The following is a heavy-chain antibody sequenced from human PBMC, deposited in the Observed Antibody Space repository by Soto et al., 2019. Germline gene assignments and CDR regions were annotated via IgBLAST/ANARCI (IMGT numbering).Heavy chain of an antibody. CDR2: ISGSGGST. CDR1: GFTFSSYA. D-gene: IGHD5-12*01. CDR3: AKGQKEMATKKYYFDY. V-gene: IGHV3-23*01. Sequence: GGSLILSCAASGFTFSSYAMSWVRQAPGKGLEWVSAISGSGGSTYYADSVKGRFTISRDNSKNTLYLQMNSLRAEDTAVYYCAKGQKEMATKKYYFDYWGQGTLVTVSS. J-gene: IGHJ4*02.